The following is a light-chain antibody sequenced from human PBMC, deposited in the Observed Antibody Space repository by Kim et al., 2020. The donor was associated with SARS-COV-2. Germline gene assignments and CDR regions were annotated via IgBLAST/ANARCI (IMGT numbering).Light chain of an antibody. CDR1: SGHSSYA. J-gene: IGLJ3*02. CDR3: QTWGQGWV. Sequence: QLVLTQSPSASASLGASVKLTCTLSSGHSSYAIAWHQQQPEKGPRYLMKLNSDGSHSKGDGIPDRFSGSSSGAERYLTISSLQSEDEADYYCQTWGQGWVFGGGTQLTVL. CDR2: LNSDGSH. V-gene: IGLV4-69*01.